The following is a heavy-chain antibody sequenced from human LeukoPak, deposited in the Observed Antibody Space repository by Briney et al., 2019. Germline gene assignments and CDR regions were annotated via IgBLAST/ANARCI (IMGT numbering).Heavy chain of an antibody. D-gene: IGHD3-22*01. Sequence: PGRSLRLSCAASGFIFSSYAMHWVRQAPGKGLEWVAVISYDGSNKYYADSVKGRFTISRDNSKNTLYLQMNSLRAEDTAVYYCARDLGDYYDSSGYYWGQGTLVTVSS. CDR2: ISYDGSNK. J-gene: IGHJ4*02. CDR3: ARDLGDYYDSSGYY. V-gene: IGHV3-30-3*01. CDR1: GFIFSSYA.